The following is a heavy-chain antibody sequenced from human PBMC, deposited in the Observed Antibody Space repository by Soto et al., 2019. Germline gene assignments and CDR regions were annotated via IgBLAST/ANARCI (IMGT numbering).Heavy chain of an antibody. D-gene: IGHD1-20*01. J-gene: IGHJ3*02. V-gene: IGHV5-51*01. CDR3: ARHHLTGTYAFDI. CDR2: IYPGDSDT. CDR1: GYSFTIYW. Sequence: PGESLKISCKGSGYSFTIYWIGWVRQMPGKGLEWMGIIYPGDSDTRYSPSFQGQVTISADKSISTAYLQWSSLKASDTAMYYCARHHLTGTYAFDIWGQGTMVTVSS.